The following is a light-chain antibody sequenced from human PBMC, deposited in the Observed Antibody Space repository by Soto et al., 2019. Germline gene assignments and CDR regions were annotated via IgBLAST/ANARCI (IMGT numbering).Light chain of an antibody. CDR3: AAWDDSLSVYV. V-gene: IGLV1-47*01. Sequence: PSASGTPGQRVTISCSGSSSNIGSNYVYWYQHLPGTAPKLLIYRNNQRPSGVPDRFSGSKSGTSASLAISGLRSEDEADYYCAAWDDSLSVYVFGSGTKVTVL. CDR1: SSNIGSNY. J-gene: IGLJ1*01. CDR2: RNN.